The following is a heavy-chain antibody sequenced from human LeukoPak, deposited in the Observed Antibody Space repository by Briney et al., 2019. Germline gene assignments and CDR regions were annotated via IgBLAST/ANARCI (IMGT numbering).Heavy chain of an antibody. J-gene: IGHJ3*02. D-gene: IGHD2-15*01. CDR2: IYYSGST. CDR3: ARTCSGGSCQTLDAFDI. Sequence: SATLSLTGTVSGGSISSGTYSWSWIRQHPGKGLEWIGYIYYSGSTHYNPSLKSRLTISVDTSKHQFSLKLSSVPAADTAVYSCARTCSGGSCQTLDAFDIWGQGTMVTVSS. CDR1: GGSISSGTYS. V-gene: IGHV4-31*03.